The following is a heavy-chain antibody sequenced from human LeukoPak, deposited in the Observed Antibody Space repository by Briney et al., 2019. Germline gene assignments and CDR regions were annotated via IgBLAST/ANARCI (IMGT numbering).Heavy chain of an antibody. J-gene: IGHJ4*02. CDR2: ISAYNGNT. Sequence: VASVKVSCKASGYTFTSYGISWVRQAPGQGLEWMGWISAYNGNTNYAQKLQGRVTMTTDTSTSTAYMELRSLRSDDTAVYYCARDKGLGDYYDSSGYSRLDYWGQGTLVTVSS. V-gene: IGHV1-18*01. CDR1: GYTFTSYG. CDR3: ARDKGLGDYYDSSGYSRLDY. D-gene: IGHD3-22*01.